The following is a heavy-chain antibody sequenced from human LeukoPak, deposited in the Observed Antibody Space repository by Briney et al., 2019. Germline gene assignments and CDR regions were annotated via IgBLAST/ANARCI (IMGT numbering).Heavy chain of an antibody. CDR1: GGSISSYY. J-gene: IGHJ4*02. CDR2: IYYSGST. V-gene: IGHV4-59*01. CDR3: AFVLPGEYDILTGPSGGFDY. Sequence: SETLSLTCTVSGGSISSYYWSWIRQPPGKGLEWIGYIYYSGSTNYNPSLKSRVTISVDTSKNQFSLKLSSVTAADTAVYYFAFVLPGEYDILTGPSGGFDYWGQGTLVTVSS. D-gene: IGHD3-9*01.